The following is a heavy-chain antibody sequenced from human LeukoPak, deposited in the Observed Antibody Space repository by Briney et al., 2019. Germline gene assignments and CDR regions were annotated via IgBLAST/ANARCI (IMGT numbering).Heavy chain of an antibody. D-gene: IGHD5-18*01. Sequence: SETLSLTCAVYGGSFSGYYWSWIRQPPGKGLEWIGEINHSGSTNYNPSLKSRVTISVDTSKDQFSLKLSSVTAADTAVYYCARWGRGYSYGLDYWGQGTLVTVSS. CDR3: ARWGRGYSYGLDY. CDR1: GGSFSGYY. J-gene: IGHJ4*02. CDR2: INHSGST. V-gene: IGHV4-34*01.